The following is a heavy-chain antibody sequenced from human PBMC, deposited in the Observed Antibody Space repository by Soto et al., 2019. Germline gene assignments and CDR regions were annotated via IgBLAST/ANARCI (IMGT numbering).Heavy chain of an antibody. CDR2: VSIDGSNK. Sequence: GGSLRLSCAASRFTFSTYGMHWARQAPGKGLEWVAVVSIDGSNKYYADSVKGRFTISRDNSKNTLYLQMNSLRAEDTAVYYCAKDQGSSGPVGYYYYYMDVWGKGTTVTVSS. V-gene: IGHV3-30*18. D-gene: IGHD6-19*01. CDR1: RFTFSTYG. CDR3: AKDQGSSGPVGYYYYYMDV. J-gene: IGHJ6*03.